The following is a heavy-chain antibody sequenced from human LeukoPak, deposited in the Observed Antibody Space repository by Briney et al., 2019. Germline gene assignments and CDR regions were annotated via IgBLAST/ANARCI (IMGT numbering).Heavy chain of an antibody. V-gene: IGHV4-34*01. CDR1: GGSFSGYY. CDR3: ARGRETFRRYCSGGSCYSLFDY. J-gene: IGHJ4*02. D-gene: IGHD2-15*01. Sequence: SETLSLTCAVYGGSFSGYYWSWIRQPPGKGLEWIGEINHSGSTNYNPSLKSRVTISVDTSKNQFSLKLSSVTAADTAVYYCARGRETFRRYCSGGSCYSLFDYWGQGTLVTVSS. CDR2: INHSGST.